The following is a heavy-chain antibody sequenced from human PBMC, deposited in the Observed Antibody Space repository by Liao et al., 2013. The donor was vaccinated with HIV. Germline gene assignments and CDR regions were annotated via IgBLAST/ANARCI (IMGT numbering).Heavy chain of an antibody. CDR3: ARSSGYFDL. CDR2: INPTGTT. Sequence: QVQLQESGPGLVKPSQTLSLTCTVSGGSFSSGDYYWSWIRQPAGKGLEWIGRINPTGTTNYNPSLKSRVTISLDTSKNQFSLKLSSVTVADTAVYYCARSSGYFDLWGRGTLVTVSS. CDR1: GGSFSSGDYY. V-gene: IGHV4-61*02. J-gene: IGHJ2*01.